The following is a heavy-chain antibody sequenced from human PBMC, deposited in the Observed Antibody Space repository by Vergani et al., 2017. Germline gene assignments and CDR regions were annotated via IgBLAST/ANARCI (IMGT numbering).Heavy chain of an antibody. CDR1: GFIFSDYY. CDR3: AREKNYGSGSISFYYYYGMDV. CDR2: ISDGGETK. D-gene: IGHD3-10*01. J-gene: IGHJ6*02. Sequence: QVQLVASGGGLVRPGGSLRLSCAASGFIFSDYYMTWIRQTPGKGLEWLAHISDGGETKMYAESLKGRFTVSRDNTKNLLILQMNSLRAEDTAVYYCAREKNYGSGSISFYYYYGMDVWGQGTTVTVSS. V-gene: IGHV3-11*04.